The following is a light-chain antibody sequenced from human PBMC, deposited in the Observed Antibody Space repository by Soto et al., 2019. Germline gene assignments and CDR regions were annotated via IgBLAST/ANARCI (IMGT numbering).Light chain of an antibody. J-gene: IGKJ4*01. Sequence: EIVLTQSPGTLSLSPGERATLSCRASQSVSSSYLAWYQQKPGQAPRLLIYGASSRATGIPDRFSGSGSGTDFTLTISRLEPDDFAVDYCQQYGSSPPKLTFGGGTKVEIK. CDR2: GAS. V-gene: IGKV3-20*01. CDR3: QQYGSSPPKLT. CDR1: QSVSSSY.